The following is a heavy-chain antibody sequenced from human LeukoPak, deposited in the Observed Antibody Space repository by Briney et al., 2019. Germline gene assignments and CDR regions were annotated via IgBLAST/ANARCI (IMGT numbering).Heavy chain of an antibody. CDR2: IYYSGST. D-gene: IGHD6-19*01. CDR3: ARHEGIAVAGTLDY. CDR1: GGSISSYY. V-gene: IGHV4-59*08. J-gene: IGHJ4*02. Sequence: SETLSLTCTVSGGSISSYYWSWIRQPPGKGLEWIGYIYYSGSTNYNPSLKSRVTISVDTSKNQFSLKLSSVTAADTAVYYCARHEGIAVAGTLDYWGQGTLVTVSS.